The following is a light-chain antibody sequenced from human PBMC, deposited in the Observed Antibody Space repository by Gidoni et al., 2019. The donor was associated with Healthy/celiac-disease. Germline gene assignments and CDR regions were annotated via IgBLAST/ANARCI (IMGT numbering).Light chain of an antibody. J-gene: IGLJ3*02. Sequence: KLTCTLSSGHSSYAIAWHQQQPEQGPRYLMKLNSDGSHSKGDGIPARFSGSSSGAERYLTISSLQSEDEADYYCQTWGTGSNWVFGGGTKLTVL. V-gene: IGLV4-69*01. CDR3: QTWGTGSNWV. CDR1: SGHSSYA. CDR2: LNSDGSH.